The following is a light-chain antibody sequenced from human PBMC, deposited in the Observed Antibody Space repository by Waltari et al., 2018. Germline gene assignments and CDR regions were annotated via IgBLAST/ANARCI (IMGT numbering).Light chain of an antibody. Sequence: DIVMTQSPLSLSVTPGEPASISCRSSQSLLRSTGYNFLDWYLQKPGQPPQLLSSFGSDRDSGVPDRFSGSGTGTDFTLKISRVEAEDVGIYYCMQALHTPTTFGPGTKVDIK. CDR2: FGS. CDR3: MQALHTPTT. J-gene: IGKJ3*01. CDR1: QSLLRSTGYNF. V-gene: IGKV2-28*01.